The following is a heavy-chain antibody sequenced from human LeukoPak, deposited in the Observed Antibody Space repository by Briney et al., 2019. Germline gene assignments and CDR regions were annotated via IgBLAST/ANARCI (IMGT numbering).Heavy chain of an antibody. CDR1: GFSFSNYN. V-gene: IGHV3-48*01. CDR2: ISGSGKSI. J-gene: IGHJ4*02. D-gene: IGHD3-10*01. Sequence: GGSLRLSCAASGFSFSNYNMNWVRQAPGKGLEWLSYISGSGKSIYYADSVKGRFTISRDNSKNTLYLQMNSLRAEDTAVYYCAVIYGSGSYFLDYWGQGTLVTVSS. CDR3: AVIYGSGSYFLDY.